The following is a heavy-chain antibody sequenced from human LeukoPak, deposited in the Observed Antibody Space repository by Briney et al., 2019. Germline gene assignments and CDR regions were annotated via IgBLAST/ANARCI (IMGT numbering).Heavy chain of an antibody. CDR1: EFTFSSYS. J-gene: IGHJ4*02. D-gene: IGHD2/OR15-2a*01. CDR2: ISSSNTI. CDR3: ARGILSGLDY. V-gene: IGHV3-48*02. Sequence: GGSLRLSCAASEFTFSSYSMNWVRQAPGKGLEWVSYISSSNTIYYAGSVKGRFTISRDNAKNSLYLQMNSLRDEDTAVYYCARGILSGLDYWGQGTLVTVSS.